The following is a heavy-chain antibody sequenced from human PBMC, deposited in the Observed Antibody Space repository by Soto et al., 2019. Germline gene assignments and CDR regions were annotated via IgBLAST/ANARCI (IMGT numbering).Heavy chain of an antibody. CDR2: INHSGST. Sequence: QVQLQQWGAGLLKPSETLSLTCAVYGGSFTGYYWSWIRQPPGKGLEWIGEINHSGSTNYNPSLXSXVXXSVDTSKNQFSLRLSSVTAADTAVYYCARTSRFDYWGQGTLVTVSS. CDR3: ARTSRFDY. D-gene: IGHD6-6*01. J-gene: IGHJ4*02. CDR1: GGSFTGYY. V-gene: IGHV4-34*01.